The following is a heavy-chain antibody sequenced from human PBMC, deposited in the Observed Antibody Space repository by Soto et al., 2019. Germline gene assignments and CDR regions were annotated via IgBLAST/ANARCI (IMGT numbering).Heavy chain of an antibody. CDR2: IIPIFGTA. Sequence: ASVKVSCKASGGTFSSYAISWVRQAPGQGLEWMGGIIPIFGTANYAQKFQGRVTITADESTSTAYMELSSLRSEDTAVYYCARALEVYCSGGSCPFGDYYGMDVWGQGTTVTVSS. CDR3: ARALEVYCSGGSCPFGDYYGMDV. CDR1: GGTFSSYA. D-gene: IGHD2-15*01. J-gene: IGHJ6*02. V-gene: IGHV1-69*13.